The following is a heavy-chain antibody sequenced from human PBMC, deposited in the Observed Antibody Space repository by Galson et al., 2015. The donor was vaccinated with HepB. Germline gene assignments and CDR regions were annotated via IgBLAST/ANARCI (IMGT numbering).Heavy chain of an antibody. CDR1: GGTFSSYA. D-gene: IGHD3-3*01. CDR3: ARARRHYDFWGGYFDY. J-gene: IGHJ4*02. CDR2: IIPILGIA. V-gene: IGHV1-69*10. Sequence: SVKVSCKASGGTFSSYAISWVRQAPGQGLEWMGGIIPILGIANYAQKFQGRVTITADKSTSTAYMELSSLRSEDTAVYYCARARRHYDFWGGYFDYWGQGTLVTVSS.